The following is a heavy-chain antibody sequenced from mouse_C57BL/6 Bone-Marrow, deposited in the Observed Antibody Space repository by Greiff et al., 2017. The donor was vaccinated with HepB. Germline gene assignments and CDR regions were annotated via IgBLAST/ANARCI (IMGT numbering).Heavy chain of an antibody. V-gene: IGHV1-62-2*01. D-gene: IGHD2-3*01. J-gene: IGHJ3*01. CDR3: ARHEGGWVLRGAGFAY. CDR1: GYTFTEYT. Sequence: QVQLQQSGAELVKPGASVKLSCKASGYTFTEYTIHWVKQRSGQGLEWIGWFYPGSGSIKYNEKVKDKATLTADKSSSTVYMELSRLTSEDSAVYCCARHEGGWVLRGAGFAYWGQGTLGTVSA. CDR2: FYPGSGSI.